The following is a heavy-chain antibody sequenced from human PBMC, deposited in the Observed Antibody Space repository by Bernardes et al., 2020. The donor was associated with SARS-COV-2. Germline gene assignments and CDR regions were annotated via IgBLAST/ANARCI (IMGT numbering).Heavy chain of an antibody. CDR2: ISAYNGYT. D-gene: IGHD2-15*01. CDR1: CYTFTAYV. Sequence: ASVKVSCKTSCYTFTAYVIIWVRQAPGQGLESMVWISAYNGYTNYAQKFQGRVTMTTDTSTSTAYMELRSLRSDDTAVYYCARALISDCSGGSCYPDYGDYYDYWGQGTLLTVSS. J-gene: IGHJ4*02. V-gene: IGHV1-18*01. CDR3: ARALISDCSGGSCYPDYGDYYDY.